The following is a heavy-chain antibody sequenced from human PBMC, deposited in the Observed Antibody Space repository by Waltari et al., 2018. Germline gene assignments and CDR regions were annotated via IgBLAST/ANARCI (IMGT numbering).Heavy chain of an antibody. J-gene: IGHJ4*02. CDR3: ATDGNYFAF. CDR1: NYW. CDR2: KGQDADKK. V-gene: IGHV3-7*03. D-gene: IGHD3-10*01. Sequence: NYWMSWAPLAPGKGLEWVANKGQDADKKYYLEFVRRPCTIARDNTKNSLYLQINSMRADDTSVYYCATDGNYFAFWGQGTLFTVSS.